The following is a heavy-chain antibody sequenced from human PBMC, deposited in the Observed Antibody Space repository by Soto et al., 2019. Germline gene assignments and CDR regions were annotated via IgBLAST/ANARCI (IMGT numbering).Heavy chain of an antibody. V-gene: IGHV4-30-4*02. CDR2: IYYSDST. CDR3: AGGKSAYNLYYGIDV. Sequence: SESLSLTCTVSGASISSDDYFWSWIRQLPGKGLEWFGYIYYSDSTSYNSSLKSRVTITIDTSKTQFSLNLTSVTAAATVVYYCAGGKSAYNLYYGIDVWGQGTTVTVSS. J-gene: IGHJ6*02. D-gene: IGHD1-1*01. CDR1: GASISSDDYF.